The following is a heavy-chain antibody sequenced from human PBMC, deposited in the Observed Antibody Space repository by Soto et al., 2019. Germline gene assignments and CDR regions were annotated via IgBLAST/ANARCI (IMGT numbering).Heavy chain of an antibody. CDR1: GFTFMSAF. CDR2: INQDGGVT. Sequence: EVQLVESGGGLVQPGGSLRLSCVASGFTFMSAFMGWVRQAPGKGLEWVANINQDGGVTYYLDSVEGRFTIFRDNAKDSLYLQMHSLRAEHTAVYYCARSYRGSGRYFFAFWGQGTLVPVSS. J-gene: IGHJ4*02. D-gene: IGHD6-19*01. V-gene: IGHV3-7*03. CDR3: ARSYRGSGRYFFAF.